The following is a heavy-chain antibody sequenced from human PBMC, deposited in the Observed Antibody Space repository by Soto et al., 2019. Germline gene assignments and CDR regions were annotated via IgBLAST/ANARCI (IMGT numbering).Heavy chain of an antibody. Sequence: PGGSLRLSCAASGFTFSSYAMSWVRQAPGKGLEWVSAISGSGGSTYYADSVKGRFTISRDNSKNTLYLQMNSLRAEDTAVYYCVRDRRISGINRGLDYWGRGTLVTVSS. CDR3: VRDRRISGINRGLDY. CDR2: ISGSGGST. CDR1: GFTFSSYA. J-gene: IGHJ4*02. D-gene: IGHD1-20*01. V-gene: IGHV3-23*01.